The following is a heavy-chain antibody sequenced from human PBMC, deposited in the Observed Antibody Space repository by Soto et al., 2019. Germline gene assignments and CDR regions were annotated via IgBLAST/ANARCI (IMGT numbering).Heavy chain of an antibody. V-gene: IGHV3-7*03. CDR2: IRQDGSEK. CDR1: GFTFSNFW. D-gene: IGHD4-17*01. Sequence: ESGGGLVRPGGSLRLSCAASGFTFSNFWLSWVRQAPGKGLEWVAHIRQDGSEKYYVDSLKGRFTISRDNAKNALYLEMNRLRVEDTAVYYCARVRRDDYHPREGMDVWGQGTTVTVSS. CDR3: ARVRRDDYHPREGMDV. J-gene: IGHJ6*02.